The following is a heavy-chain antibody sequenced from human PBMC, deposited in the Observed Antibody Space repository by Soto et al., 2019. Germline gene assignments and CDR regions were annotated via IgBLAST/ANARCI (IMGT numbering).Heavy chain of an antibody. Sequence: SETLSLTCTVSGGSISSSSYYWGWIRQPPGKGLEWIGSIYYSGSTYYNPSLKSRVTISVDTSKNQFSLKLSSVTAADTAVYYCGRARGGGIAARPNRNFDYWGQGTLVTVSS. CDR3: GRARGGGIAARPNRNFDY. D-gene: IGHD6-13*01. J-gene: IGHJ4*02. CDR1: GGSISSSSYY. V-gene: IGHV4-39*01. CDR2: IYYSGST.